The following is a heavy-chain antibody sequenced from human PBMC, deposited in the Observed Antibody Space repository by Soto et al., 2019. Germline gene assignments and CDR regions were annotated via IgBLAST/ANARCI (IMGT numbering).Heavy chain of an antibody. J-gene: IGHJ5*01. CDR2: TYYRSTLTN. Sequence: QVQLQQSGPGLVKASQTLSLTCAISGDSVSTNSATWDWIRQSPSMRLEWLGRTYYRSTLTNDYAASIKSRITINPDTSHNQLTRQMNSVPPDYTAVYYSARLIRNRWLDSRGQGTLVTVSS. CDR3: ARLIRNRWLDS. D-gene: IGHD2-8*01. V-gene: IGHV6-1*01. CDR1: GDSVSTNSAT.